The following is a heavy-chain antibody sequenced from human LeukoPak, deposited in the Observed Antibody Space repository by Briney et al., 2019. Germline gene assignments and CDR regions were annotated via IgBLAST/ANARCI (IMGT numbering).Heavy chain of an antibody. CDR3: ARGPGYSSGWYWYYYYYMDV. D-gene: IGHD6-19*01. CDR1: GGSISSYY. CDR2: IYTSGST. J-gene: IGHJ6*03. Sequence: SETLSLTCTVSGGSISSYYWSWIRQPAGKGLEWIGRIYTSGSTNYNPSLKSRVTMSVDTSKNQFSLELSSVTAADTAVYYCARGPGYSSGWYWYYYYYMDVWGKGTTVTVSS. V-gene: IGHV4-4*07.